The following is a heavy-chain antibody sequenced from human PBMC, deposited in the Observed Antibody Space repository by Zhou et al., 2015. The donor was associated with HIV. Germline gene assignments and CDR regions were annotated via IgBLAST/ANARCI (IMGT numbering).Heavy chain of an antibody. J-gene: IGHJ2*01. V-gene: IGHV1-69*17. CDR2: IIPMFDIE. CDR1: GGTFSGSD. D-gene: IGHD6-6*01. CDR3: ARDRGAARPDWRYFDL. Sequence: QVQLVQSGTEVKKPGSSVKVSCKASGGTFSGSDISWVRQAPGQGLEWMGGIIPMFDIENHAQKFRGRLTITADKSTGAAYMELSSLRSEDAAVYYCARDRGAARPDWRYFDLWGRGTLVTVSS.